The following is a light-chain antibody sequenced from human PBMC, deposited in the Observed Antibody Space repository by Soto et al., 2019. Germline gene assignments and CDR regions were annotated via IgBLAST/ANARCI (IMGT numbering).Light chain of an antibody. V-gene: IGKV3-15*01. Sequence: EIVMTQSPATLSLSRGERATLSCRASQTIDNTLAWYQRKPGQAPRLLIYDASTRATGVPARFSGSGSGTDFTLTISRLESEDSAVYYCQQYGISPFTFGGGTKVDIK. CDR2: DAS. CDR1: QTIDNT. J-gene: IGKJ4*01. CDR3: QQYGISPFT.